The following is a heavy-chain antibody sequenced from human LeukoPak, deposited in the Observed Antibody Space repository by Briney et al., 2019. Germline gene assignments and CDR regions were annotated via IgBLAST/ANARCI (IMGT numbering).Heavy chain of an antibody. CDR1: GGTFSSYA. CDR2: IIPILGIA. D-gene: IGHD2-2*01. J-gene: IGHJ4*02. CDR3: ARDGSSTSLSDY. V-gene: IGHV1-69*04. Sequence: GASVKVSCKASGGTFSSYAISWVRQAPGQGLEWMGRIIPILGIANYAQKFQGRVTITADKSTSTAYMELSSLRSEDTAVYYCARDGSSTSLSDYWGQGTLVTVSS.